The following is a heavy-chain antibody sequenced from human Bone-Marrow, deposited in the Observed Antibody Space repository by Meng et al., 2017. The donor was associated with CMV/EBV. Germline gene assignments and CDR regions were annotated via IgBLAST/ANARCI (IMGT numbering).Heavy chain of an antibody. Sequence: ESLKISCTVSGGSISSSSYYWGWIRQPPGKGLEWIGSIYYSGSTYYNPSLRSRVTMSLDTSKNQFSLELSSVTAADTALSYCARISSSSRPNFEYWGQGTLVTVSS. J-gene: IGHJ4*02. CDR3: ARISSSSRPNFEY. CDR1: GGSISSSSYY. D-gene: IGHD6-6*01. V-gene: IGHV4-39*07. CDR2: IYYSGST.